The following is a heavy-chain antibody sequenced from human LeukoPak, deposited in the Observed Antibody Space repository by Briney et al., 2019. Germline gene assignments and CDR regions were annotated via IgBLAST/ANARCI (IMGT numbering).Heavy chain of an antibody. CDR2: ISAYNGNT. CDR3: ARDPIAVAGAHYFDY. J-gene: IGHJ4*02. CDR1: GYTLTELS. V-gene: IGHV1-18*01. D-gene: IGHD6-19*01. Sequence: ASVKVSCKVSGYTLTELSMHWVRQAPGQGLEWMGWISAYNGNTNYAQKLQGRVTMTTDTSTSTAYMELRSLRSDDTAVYYCARDPIAVAGAHYFDYWGQGTLVTVSS.